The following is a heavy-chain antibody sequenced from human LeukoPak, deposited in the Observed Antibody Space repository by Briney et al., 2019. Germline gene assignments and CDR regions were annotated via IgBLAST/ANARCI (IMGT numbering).Heavy chain of an antibody. D-gene: IGHD7-27*01. CDR1: GFTFSTHS. CDR2: MSYDGRHI. J-gene: IGHJ4*02. CDR3: ARDHLGPTGEFDY. Sequence: PGGSLRLSCAASGFTFSTHSMHWVRQAPGKGLEWVALMSYDGRHIYYADSVKGRFTISRDNSKNTLFLQMNSLGVEDTAVYYCARDHLGPTGEFDYWGQGTLVTVSS. V-gene: IGHV3-30*04.